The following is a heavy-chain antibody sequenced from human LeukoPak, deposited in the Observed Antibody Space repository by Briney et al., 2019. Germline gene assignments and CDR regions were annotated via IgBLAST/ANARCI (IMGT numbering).Heavy chain of an antibody. CDR3: AKDLTGGQLRPKYYFDY. J-gene: IGHJ4*02. V-gene: IGHV3-9*01. CDR1: GFTFDDYA. CDR2: ISWNSGSI. Sequence: PGRSLRLSCAASGFTFDDYAMHWVRQAPGKGLEWVSGISWNSGSIGYADSVKGRFTISRDNAKNSLYLQMNSLRAEDTAVYYCAKDLTGGQLRPKYYFDYWGQGTLVTVSS. D-gene: IGHD3-16*01.